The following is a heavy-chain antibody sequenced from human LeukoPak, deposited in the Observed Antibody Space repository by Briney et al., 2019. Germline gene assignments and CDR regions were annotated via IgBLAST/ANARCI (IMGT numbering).Heavy chain of an antibody. CDR3: ARESRLGELSANFDY. CDR1: GGSISSGGYY. CDR2: INHSGST. D-gene: IGHD3-16*02. J-gene: IGHJ4*02. V-gene: IGHV4-39*07. Sequence: SETLSLTCTVSGGSISSGGYYWSWIRQPQGKGLEWIGEINHSGSTNYNPSLKSRVTISVDTSKNQFSLKLSSVTAADTAVYYCARESRLGELSANFDYWGQGTLVTVSS.